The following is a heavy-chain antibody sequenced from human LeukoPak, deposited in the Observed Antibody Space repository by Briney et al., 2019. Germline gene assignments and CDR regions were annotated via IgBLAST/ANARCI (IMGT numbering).Heavy chain of an antibody. J-gene: IGHJ4*02. Sequence: PGGSLTLSCAAAGFTFNDYYMSWIRQAPGRGLEWVSYISWDSSYTSYADSVKGRFTVSRDNAQKSLYLQMDSLRAEDTAVYYCARGLGSFVCLCDHWGPGTLVTVSS. V-gene: IGHV3-11*05. D-gene: IGHD3-9*01. CDR1: GFTFNDYY. CDR3: ARGLGSFVCLCDH. CDR2: ISWDSSYT.